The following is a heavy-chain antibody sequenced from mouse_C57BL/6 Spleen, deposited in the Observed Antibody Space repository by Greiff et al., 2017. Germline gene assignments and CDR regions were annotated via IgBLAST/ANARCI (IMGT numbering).Heavy chain of an antibody. CDR2: INPKHGGT. CDR3: ARYGPLYGKDY. CDR1: GYTFTDYN. J-gene: IGHJ2*01. Sequence: EVQLQQSGPELVKPGASVKIPCKASGYTFTDYNMDWVKQSHGKSLEWIGDINPKHGGTIYNQKFKGKATLTVDKSSSTAYMELRSLTSEDTAVYYCARYGPLYGKDYWGQGTTLTVSS. V-gene: IGHV1-18*01. D-gene: IGHD2-1*01.